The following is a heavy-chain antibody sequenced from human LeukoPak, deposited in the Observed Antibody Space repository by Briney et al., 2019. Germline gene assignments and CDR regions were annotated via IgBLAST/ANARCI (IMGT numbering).Heavy chain of an antibody. D-gene: IGHD4-23*01. CDR1: GYSFSRHG. J-gene: IGHJ4*02. Sequence: GGSLRLSCAASGYSFSRHGMHWVRQAPGKGLEWVAAIWYDGSQKYYADSVKGRFTISRDNLENTRDLQMNSLRAEDTAVYYCARLYGANSGYFDYWGPGTLVTVSS. V-gene: IGHV3-33*01. CDR3: ARLYGANSGYFDY. CDR2: IWYDGSQK.